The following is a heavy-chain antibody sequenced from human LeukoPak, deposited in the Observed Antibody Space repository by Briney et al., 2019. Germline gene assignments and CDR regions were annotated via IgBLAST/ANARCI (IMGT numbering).Heavy chain of an antibody. CDR3: ARAYYYYYDSSGYPDY. D-gene: IGHD3-22*01. Sequence: GESLQISCQGSGYSFTSYWIGWVRPMPGKGLEWMGIIYPGDSDTRYSPSFQGQVTISADKSISTAYLQWSSLKASDTAMYYLARAYYYYYDSSGYPDYWGQGTLVTVSS. J-gene: IGHJ4*02. CDR2: IYPGDSDT. V-gene: IGHV5-51*01. CDR1: GYSFTSYW.